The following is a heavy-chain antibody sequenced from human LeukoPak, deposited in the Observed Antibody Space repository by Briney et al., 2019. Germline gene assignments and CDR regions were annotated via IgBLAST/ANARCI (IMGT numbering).Heavy chain of an antibody. D-gene: IGHD6-13*01. Sequence: PSETLSLTCTVSGGSISSSSYYWGWIRQPPGKGLEWIGSIYYSGSTYYNPSLKSRVTISVDTSKNQFSLKLSSVTAADTAVYYCARSSGWYKVEAYFDYWGQGTLVTVSS. CDR2: IYYSGST. CDR1: GGSISSSSYY. V-gene: IGHV4-39*01. CDR3: ARSSGWYKVEAYFDY. J-gene: IGHJ4*02.